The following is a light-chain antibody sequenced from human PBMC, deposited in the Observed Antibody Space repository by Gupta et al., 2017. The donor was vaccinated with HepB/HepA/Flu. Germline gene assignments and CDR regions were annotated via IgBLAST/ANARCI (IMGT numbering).Light chain of an antibody. J-gene: IGLJ3*02. CDR2: DVT. V-gene: IGLV2-14*01. CDR3: ASYTSSSLRVV. CDR1: TSDIGGYNY. Sequence: YALTQPASVSGYLEQSLTLSGTGSTSDIGGYNYVPWSQQHPVKAPKLIIYDVTNRLSGISNRFSGSRSDNTASLTISGRQAEDEADYYCASYTSSSLRVVFGGGTKLAVL.